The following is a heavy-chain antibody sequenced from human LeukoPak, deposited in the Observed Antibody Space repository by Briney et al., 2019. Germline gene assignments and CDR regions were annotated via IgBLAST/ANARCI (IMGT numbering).Heavy chain of an antibody. CDR2: TYYRSKLYN. Sequence: TLSLTCAISGDSFXSNSAAWNWLRQSPSRGLEWLGRTYYRSKLYNDYAVSVKSQITINPDTSKNQFSLQLNSVTPEDTAVYYCARDGYCGGDCYTNYFDYWGQGTLVTVSS. D-gene: IGHD2-21*02. V-gene: IGHV6-1*01. CDR1: GDSFXSNSAA. J-gene: IGHJ4*02. CDR3: ARDGYCGGDCYTNYFDY.